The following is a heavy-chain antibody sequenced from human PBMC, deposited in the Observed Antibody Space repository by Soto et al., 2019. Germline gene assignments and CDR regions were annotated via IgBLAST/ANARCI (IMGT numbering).Heavy chain of an antibody. J-gene: IGHJ5*02. V-gene: IGHV1-18*01. CDR1: GYTFTSYG. D-gene: IGHD3-3*01. Sequence: ASVKVSCKASGYTFTSYGISWVRQAPGQGLEWMGWISAYNGNTNYAQKLQGRVTMTTDTSTSTAYMELRSLRSDDTAVYYCASSDFITIFGVFIGVSFFAPGGRGPLVPVSS. CDR2: ISAYNGNT. CDR3: ASSDFITIFGVFIGVSFFAP.